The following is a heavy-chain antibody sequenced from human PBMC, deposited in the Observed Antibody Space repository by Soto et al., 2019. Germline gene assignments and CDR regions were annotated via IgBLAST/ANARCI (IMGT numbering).Heavy chain of an antibody. Sequence: SETLSLTCAVYGGSFSGYYWSWIRQPPGKGLEWIGEINHSGSTNYNPSLKSRVTISVDTSKNQFSLKLSSVTAADTAVYYCAREEPDSSGYYYWFDPWGQGTLVTVSS. J-gene: IGHJ5*02. CDR2: INHSGST. V-gene: IGHV4-34*01. CDR3: AREEPDSSGYYYWFDP. CDR1: GGSFSGYY. D-gene: IGHD3-22*01.